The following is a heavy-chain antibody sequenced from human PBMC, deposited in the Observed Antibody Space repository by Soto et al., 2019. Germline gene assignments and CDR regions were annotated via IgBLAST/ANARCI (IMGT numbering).Heavy chain of an antibody. CDR2: MNPNSGNT. CDR1: GYTFTSYD. V-gene: IGHV1-8*01. J-gene: IGHJ6*02. D-gene: IGHD3-9*01. CDR3: ARKGRILRYFDWAAGHYGMDV. Sequence: ASVKVSCKASGYTFTSYDINWVRQATGQGLEWMGWMNPNSGNTGYAQKFQGRVTMTRNTSTSTAYMELSSLRSEDTAVYYCARKGRILRYFDWAAGHYGMDVWGQGTTVTV.